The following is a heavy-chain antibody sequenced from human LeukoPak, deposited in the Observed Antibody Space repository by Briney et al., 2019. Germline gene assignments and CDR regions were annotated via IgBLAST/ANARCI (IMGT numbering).Heavy chain of an antibody. CDR1: GFTFSSYA. CDR3: ARVQGHPPPDGYNEPFFDY. D-gene: IGHD5-24*01. Sequence: GGSLRLSCAASGFTFSSYAMHWVRRAPGKGLEWVAVISYDGSNKYYADSVKGRFTISRDNSKNTLYLQMNSLRAEGTAVYYCARVQGHPPPDGYNEPFFDYWGQGTLVTVSS. J-gene: IGHJ4*02. V-gene: IGHV3-30*01. CDR2: ISYDGSNK.